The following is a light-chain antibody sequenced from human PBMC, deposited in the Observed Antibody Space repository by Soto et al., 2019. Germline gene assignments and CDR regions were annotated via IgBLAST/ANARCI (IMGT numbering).Light chain of an antibody. CDR2: GES. Sequence: EIVMTQSPATLSVSPGDRATLSCRASQSVRSSLAWYQQKPGQAPRLLIYGESTRATGIPARFSGSGSGTEFTLTISSLQSEDFGVYYCQQYNNWPLTFGGGTKVEIK. J-gene: IGKJ4*01. CDR3: QQYNNWPLT. V-gene: IGKV3-15*01. CDR1: QSVRSS.